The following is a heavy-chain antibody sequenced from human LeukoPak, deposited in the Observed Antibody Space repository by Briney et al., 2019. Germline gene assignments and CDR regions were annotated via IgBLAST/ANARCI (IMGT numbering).Heavy chain of an antibody. CDR1: GDSINSDISY. CDR2: IYYSGST. Sequence: SETLSLTCTVSGDSINSDISYWGWIRQPPGKGLESIGSIYYSGSTYYNPSLMSRVTMSVDSSKNQFSLRLSSVTAADTAVYYCARHYGPWGQGTLVTVSS. CDR3: ARHYGP. V-gene: IGHV4-39*01. D-gene: IGHD3-10*01. J-gene: IGHJ5*02.